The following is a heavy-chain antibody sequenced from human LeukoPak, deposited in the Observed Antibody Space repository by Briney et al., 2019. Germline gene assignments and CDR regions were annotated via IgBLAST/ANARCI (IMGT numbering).Heavy chain of an antibody. CDR2: ISGHTGTA. CDR3: ARGGSGDHQEQLGPPGYYHYMDV. D-gene: IGHD3-10*01. CDR1: GYSFTAYV. V-gene: IGHV1-18*01. J-gene: IGHJ6*03. Sequence: ASVKVSCKASGYSFTAYVMGWLRQAPGQGLEWMGWISGHTGTAIYAQNLQGRVTLTADTFTSTAYTEMRSLRSDDTAVYYCARGGSGDHQEQLGPPGYYHYMDVWGTGTTVTVSS.